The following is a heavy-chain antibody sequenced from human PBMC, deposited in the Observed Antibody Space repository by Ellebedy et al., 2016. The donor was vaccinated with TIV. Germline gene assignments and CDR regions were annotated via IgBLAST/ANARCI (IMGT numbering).Heavy chain of an antibody. CDR3: ARYISGSGFHH. CDR2: MNPHGNT. CDR1: GYIFITYG. V-gene: IGHV1-8*01. Sequence: ASVKVSXKASGYIFITYGIGWVRQAPGQGLEWMGWMNPHGNTGYAQKFLGRVTLSRDTSISTAYMELSSLRSEDTAVYYCARYISGSGFHHWGQGTLVTVSS. D-gene: IGHD5-18*01. J-gene: IGHJ4*02.